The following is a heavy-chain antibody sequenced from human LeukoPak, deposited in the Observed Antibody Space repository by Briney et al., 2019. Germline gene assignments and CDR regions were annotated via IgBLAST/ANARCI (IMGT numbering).Heavy chain of an antibody. CDR2: INHSGST. D-gene: IGHD1-14*01. Sequence: SETLSLTCAVYGGSFSGYYWSWIRQPPGKGLEWIGEINHSGSTNYNPSLKSRVTISVDTSKNQFSLKLSSVTAADTAVYYCARTGPNLPRDYYYYYMDVWGKGTTVTVSS. V-gene: IGHV4-34*01. J-gene: IGHJ6*03. CDR1: GGSFSGYY. CDR3: ARTGPNLPRDYYYYYMDV.